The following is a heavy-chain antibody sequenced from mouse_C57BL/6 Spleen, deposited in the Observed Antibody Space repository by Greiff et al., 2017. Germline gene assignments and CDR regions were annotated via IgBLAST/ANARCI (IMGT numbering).Heavy chain of an antibody. J-gene: IGHJ1*03. CDR1: GFNIKDDY. V-gene: IGHV14-4*01. D-gene: IGHD1-1*01. CDR2: IDPENGDT. Sequence: EVKLQESGAELVRPGASVKLSCTASGFNIKDDYMHWVKQRPEQGLEWIGWIDPENGDTEYASKFQGKATITADTSSNTAYLQLSSLTSEDTAVYYCTTRDYGSGYFDVWGTGTTVTVSS. CDR3: TTRDYGSGYFDV.